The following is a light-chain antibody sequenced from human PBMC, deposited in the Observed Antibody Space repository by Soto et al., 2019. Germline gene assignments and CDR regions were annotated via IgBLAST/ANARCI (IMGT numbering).Light chain of an antibody. CDR3: QQYGFSSWT. CDR1: QSVRSSY. CDR2: AAS. Sequence: EIVLTPSPGTLSLSPGERATLSCRASQSVRSSYLAWYQQKPGQAPRLLIYAASSRAAGIPDRFSGSGSGTDFTLTISRLEPEVFAVYYCQQYGFSSWTFGQGTKVDIK. V-gene: IGKV3-20*01. J-gene: IGKJ1*01.